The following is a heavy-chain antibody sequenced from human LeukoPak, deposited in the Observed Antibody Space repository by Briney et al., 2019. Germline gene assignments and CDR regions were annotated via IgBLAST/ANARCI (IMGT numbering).Heavy chain of an antibody. CDR2: IHSGGST. J-gene: IGHJ4*02. V-gene: IGHV3-66*01. CDR1: GFIVSNNY. D-gene: IGHD3-3*01. Sequence: GGSLRLSCAASGFIVSNNYMNWVRQAPGKGLEWVSVIHSGGSTYYADSVKGRFTISRDNAKNSLYLQMNSLRAEDTAVYYCARDTPLKYDFWSGYTSFDYWGQGTLVTVSS. CDR3: ARDTPLKYDFWSGYTSFDY.